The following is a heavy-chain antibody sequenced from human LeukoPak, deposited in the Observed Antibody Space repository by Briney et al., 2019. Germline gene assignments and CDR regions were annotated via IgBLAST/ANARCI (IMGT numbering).Heavy chain of an antibody. Sequence: ASVKVSRKVSGYTLTELSMHWVRQAPGKGLEWMGGFDPEDGETIYAQKFQGRVTMTEDTSTDTAYMELSSLRSEDTAVYYCATSHLHRWQWLVRWVFDYWGQGTLVTVSS. CDR1: GYTLTELS. D-gene: IGHD6-19*01. J-gene: IGHJ4*02. CDR2: FDPEDGET. V-gene: IGHV1-24*01. CDR3: ATSHLHRWQWLVRWVFDY.